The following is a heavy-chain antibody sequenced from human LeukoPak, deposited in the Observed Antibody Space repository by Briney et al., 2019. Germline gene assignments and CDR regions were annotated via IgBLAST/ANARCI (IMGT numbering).Heavy chain of an antibody. CDR2: ISSSSSYI. J-gene: IGHJ6*03. CDR1: GFTFSGYS. CDR3: ARDGDSSTSEDYYYYYYMDV. V-gene: IGHV3-21*01. D-gene: IGHD2-2*01. Sequence: GGSLRLSCAASGFTFSGYSMNWVRQAPGKGLEWVSSISSSSSYIYYADSVKGRFTISRDNAKNSLYLQMNSLRAEDTAVYYCARDGDSSTSEDYYYYYYMDVWGKGTTVTVSS.